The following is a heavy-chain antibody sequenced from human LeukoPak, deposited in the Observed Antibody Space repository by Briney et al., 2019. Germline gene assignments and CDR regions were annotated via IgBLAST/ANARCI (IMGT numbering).Heavy chain of an antibody. V-gene: IGHV4-39*07. Sequence: PSETLSLTCTVSGGSITNTGAYWVWIRQSPGKGLEWIGSIYYSGSAYYTPPLRSRVTISVATSKSLFSLTLSSVTAADTAVYYCARDTGPSGTAFDYWGQGILVTVSS. J-gene: IGHJ4*02. CDR3: ARDTGPSGTAFDY. CDR2: IYYSGSA. D-gene: IGHD2-2*01. CDR1: GGSITNTGAY.